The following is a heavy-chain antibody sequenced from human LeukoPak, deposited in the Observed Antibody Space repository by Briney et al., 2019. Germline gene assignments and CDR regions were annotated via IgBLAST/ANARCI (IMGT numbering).Heavy chain of an antibody. CDR3: ARRGNLDY. D-gene: IGHD4-23*01. V-gene: IGHV3-7*05. J-gene: IGHJ4*02. CDR2: IKQDGSEQ. Sequence: GGSLRLSFAASGFIFSSYWMSWVRQAPGKGLEWVANIKQDGSEQYYVHSVKGRFTVSRDNAKNSLYLEMNSLRAEDTAVYYCARRGNLDYWGQGTLVTVSS. CDR1: GFIFSSYW.